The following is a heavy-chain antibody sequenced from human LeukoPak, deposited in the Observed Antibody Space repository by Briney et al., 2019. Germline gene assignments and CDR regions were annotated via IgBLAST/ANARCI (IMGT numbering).Heavy chain of an antibody. CDR3: ARTTSGRWFDP. Sequence: ASVEVSCKASGYTFTSYYMHWVRQAPGQGLEWMGIINPSGGSTSYAQKFQGRVTMTRDTSTSTVYMELSSLRSEDTAVYYCARTTSGRWFDPWGQGTLVTVSS. CDR2: INPSGGST. CDR1: GYTFTSYY. V-gene: IGHV1-46*01. D-gene: IGHD4-4*01. J-gene: IGHJ5*02.